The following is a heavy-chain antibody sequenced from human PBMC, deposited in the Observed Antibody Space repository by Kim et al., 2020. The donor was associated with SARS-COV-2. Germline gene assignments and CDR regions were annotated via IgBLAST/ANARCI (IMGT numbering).Heavy chain of an antibody. J-gene: IGHJ4*01. CDR3: SCGASYLGGCFYFD. D-gene: IGHD2-21*01. V-gene: IGHV3-66*01. CDR1: GFNFRNTY. CDR2: IYSNGRT. Sequence: GGSLRLSCAASGFNFRNTYLSWVRQAPGKGLEWVSLIYSNGRTFSADSATAVFTVSTINWGDTLYLQLLSLTGADTADTAFSCGASYLGGCFYFD.